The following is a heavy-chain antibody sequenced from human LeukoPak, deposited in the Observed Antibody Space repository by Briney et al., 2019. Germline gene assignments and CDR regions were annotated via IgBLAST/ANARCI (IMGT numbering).Heavy chain of an antibody. Sequence: GASVKVSCKASGYTFTGYYMHWVRQAPGQGLEWMGWINPNSGGTNYAQKFQGRVTMTRDTSTSTVYMELSSLRSEDTAVYYCARAGKGIFAGTRTFDPWGQGTLVTVSS. CDR2: INPNSGGT. CDR3: ARAGKGIFAGTRTFDP. V-gene: IGHV1-2*02. D-gene: IGHD3-3*01. CDR1: GYTFTGYY. J-gene: IGHJ5*02.